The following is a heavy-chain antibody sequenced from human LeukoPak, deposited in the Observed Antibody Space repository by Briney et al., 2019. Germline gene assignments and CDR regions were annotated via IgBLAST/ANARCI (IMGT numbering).Heavy chain of an antibody. Sequence: PSETLTLTGTVSGGSISSGGHYWSGIRQHPVKGLEWIGYIYYSGSTYYNPSLKSRVTISVDTSKNQFSLKLSSVTAADTAAYYCARDWGDYWGQGTLVTVSS. CDR1: GGSISSGGHY. CDR3: ARDWGDY. J-gene: IGHJ4*02. V-gene: IGHV4-31*03. D-gene: IGHD3-16*01. CDR2: IYYSGST.